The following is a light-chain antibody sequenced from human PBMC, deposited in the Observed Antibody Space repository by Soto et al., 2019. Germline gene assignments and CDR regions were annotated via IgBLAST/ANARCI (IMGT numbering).Light chain of an antibody. Sequence: EIVLTQSQGTLSLSQGERATLSCRTSQSVSSNYLAWYQQKPGQAPRLLIYGASRRATGIPDRVSGSGSGTDVSLTISRLEPEDFAVYYCQQYGGSPWTFGQGTKVDIK. CDR1: QSVSSNY. V-gene: IGKV3-20*01. J-gene: IGKJ1*01. CDR3: QQYGGSPWT. CDR2: GAS.